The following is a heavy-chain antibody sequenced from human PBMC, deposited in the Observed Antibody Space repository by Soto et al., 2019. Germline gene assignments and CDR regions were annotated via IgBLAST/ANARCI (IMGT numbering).Heavy chain of an antibody. J-gene: IGHJ4*02. CDR1: GFTFSTYW. Sequence: EVQLVESGGGLVQPGGSLRLSCAASGFTFSTYWMHWVRQAPGKGLVWVSRINSDGSSTNYADSVKGRFTISRDNAKNTLYMQMNSLRAKDTAGYYCARVVGYCSGGSCFFPDYWGQCTLVTVSS. CDR3: ARVVGYCSGGSCFFPDY. CDR2: INSDGSST. D-gene: IGHD2-15*01. V-gene: IGHV3-74*01.